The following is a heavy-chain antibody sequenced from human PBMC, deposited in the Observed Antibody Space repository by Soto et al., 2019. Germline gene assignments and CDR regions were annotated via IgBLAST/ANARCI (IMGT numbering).Heavy chain of an antibody. D-gene: IGHD4-4*01. V-gene: IGHV1-69*13. CDR2: IIPIFGTA. CDR3: ARDPCVDSKALFLRNERPWFDP. CDR1: GGTFSSYA. J-gene: IGHJ5*02. Sequence: ASVKVSCKASGGTFSSYAISWVRQAPGQGLEWMGGIIPIFGTANYAQKFQGRVTITADESTSTAYMELSSLRSEDTAVYYCARDPCVDSKALFLRNERPWFDPWGQGTLVTVSS.